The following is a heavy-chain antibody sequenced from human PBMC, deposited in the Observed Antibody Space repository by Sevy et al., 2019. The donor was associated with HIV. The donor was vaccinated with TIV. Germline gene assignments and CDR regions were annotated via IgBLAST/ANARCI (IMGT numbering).Heavy chain of an antibody. CDR2: ITGDSSYM. CDR3: ARDRPTLNYHASSGYNYYFDS. V-gene: IGHV3-21*01. J-gene: IGHJ4*02. CDR1: GFTFSSYN. Sequence: GGSLRLSCAASGFTFSSYNMNWVRQAPGKGLEWISSITGDSSYMYDADSVKGRFNISRDNAKNSLYLHMNGLRAEDTAVYYCARDRPTLNYHASSGYNYYFDSWGQGTLVTVSS. D-gene: IGHD3-22*01.